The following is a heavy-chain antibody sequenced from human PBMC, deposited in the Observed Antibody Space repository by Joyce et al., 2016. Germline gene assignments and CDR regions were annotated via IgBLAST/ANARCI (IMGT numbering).Heavy chain of an antibody. D-gene: IGHD3-3*01. V-gene: IGHV4-59*01. CDR3: ARGFGVVINFDY. CDR2: IHYSGNT. CDR1: GGSITGYY. J-gene: IGHJ4*02. Sequence: QVQLQESGPGLVKPSETLSLTCTVSGGSITGYYWSWIRQSPGKGLEWLGYIHYSGNTKYNPSLKSRVTSSVETSKNQLSLNLGSVSAADTAVYFCARGFGVVINFDYWGQGILVTVSS.